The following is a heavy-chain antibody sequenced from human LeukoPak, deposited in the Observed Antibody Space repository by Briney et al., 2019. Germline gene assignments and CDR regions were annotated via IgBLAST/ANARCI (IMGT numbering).Heavy chain of an antibody. Sequence: GGSLRLSCAASGFTVSSNYMSWVRQAPGKGLEWVSVIYSSGSTYYADSVRGRFTISRHNSDNTLYLQMNSLRTEDTAFYYCAREISNSQGAWGQGTLVTVSS. J-gene: IGHJ4*02. CDR3: AREISNSQGA. V-gene: IGHV3-53*04. CDR2: IYSSGST. D-gene: IGHD2/OR15-2a*01. CDR1: GFTVSSNY.